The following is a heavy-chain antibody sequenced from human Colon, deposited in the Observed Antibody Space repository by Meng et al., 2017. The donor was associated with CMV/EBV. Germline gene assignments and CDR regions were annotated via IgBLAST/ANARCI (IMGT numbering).Heavy chain of an antibody. CDR1: GYTFTGYY. J-gene: IGHJ4*02. V-gene: IGHV1-2*04. CDR3: ARAIASNGHFDY. D-gene: IGHD3-3*02. CDR2: INPNSGGT. Sequence: ASVKVSCKASGYTFTGYYIHWVRQAPGQGLEWMGWINPNSGGTNYAQKFQGWVTMTRDTSINTAYMELSSLRSEDTAVYYCARAIASNGHFDYWGQGTLVTVSS.